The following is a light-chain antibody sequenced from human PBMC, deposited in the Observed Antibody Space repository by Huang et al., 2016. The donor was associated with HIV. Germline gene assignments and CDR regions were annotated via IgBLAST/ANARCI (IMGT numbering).Light chain of an antibody. V-gene: IGKV3-11*01. CDR3: QQRGSWPLT. CDR2: DAS. Sequence: EIVLTQSPATLSLSPWERATLSCRASQSVANYLAWYQQKPGQAPRLLIYDASNRATGIPARFSGSGAGTDFTLTISSREPEDFAVYYCQQRGSWPLTFGGGTKVDI. J-gene: IGKJ4*01. CDR1: QSVANY.